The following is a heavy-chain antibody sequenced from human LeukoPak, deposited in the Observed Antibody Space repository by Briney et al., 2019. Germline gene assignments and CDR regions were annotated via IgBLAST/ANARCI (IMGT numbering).Heavy chain of an antibody. Sequence: GESLKISCKGSGYSFTSYWIGWVRQMPGKGLEWMGIIYPGDSDTRYSPSFQGQVTTSADKSISTAYLQWSSLKASDTAMYYCARQRDYYDSSGPFDAFDIWGQGTMVTVSS. CDR2: IYPGDSDT. CDR1: GYSFTSYW. CDR3: ARQRDYYDSSGPFDAFDI. D-gene: IGHD3-22*01. V-gene: IGHV5-51*01. J-gene: IGHJ3*02.